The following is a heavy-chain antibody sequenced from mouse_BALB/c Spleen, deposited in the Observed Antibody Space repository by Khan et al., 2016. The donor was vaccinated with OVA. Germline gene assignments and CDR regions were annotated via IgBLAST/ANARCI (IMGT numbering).Heavy chain of an antibody. J-gene: IGHJ3*01. CDR3: IRGSYGDPFAY. CDR2: ISDGGTYI. Sequence: EVELVESGGGLVKPGGSLKLSCAASGFTFSDYYMYWVRQTPEKRLEWVETISDGGTYIYYLDNVKGRFTISRDNAKNNLYLQMSSLKSEDTAMYYCIRGSYGDPFAYWGHGTLVTVSA. D-gene: IGHD2-13*01. CDR1: GFTFSDYY. V-gene: IGHV5-4*02.